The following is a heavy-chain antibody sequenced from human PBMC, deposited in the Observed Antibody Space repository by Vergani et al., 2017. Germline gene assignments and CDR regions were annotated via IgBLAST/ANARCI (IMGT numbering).Heavy chain of an antibody. J-gene: IGHJ2*01. CDR3: ARGPSADYDILTGHFNWYFDL. V-gene: IGHV3-30*03. Sequence: QVQLVESGGGVVQPGRSLRLSCAASGFTFSSYGMHWVRQAPGKGLEWVAVISYDGSNKYYAGSVKGRFTISRDNSKNTLYLQMNSLRAGDTAVYYCARGPSADYDILTGHFNWYFDLWGRGTLVTVSS. D-gene: IGHD3-9*01. CDR2: ISYDGSNK. CDR1: GFTFSSYG.